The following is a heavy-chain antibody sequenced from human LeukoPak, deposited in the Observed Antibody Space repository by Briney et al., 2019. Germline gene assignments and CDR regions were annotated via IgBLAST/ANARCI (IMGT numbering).Heavy chain of an antibody. J-gene: IGHJ6*02. CDR2: IYYSGST. V-gene: IGHV4-59*12. Sequence: SETLSLTCTVSGGSISSYYWSWIRQPPGEGLEWIGYIYYSGSTNYNPSLKSRVTISVDTSKNQFSLKLSSVTAADTAVYYCARDGPFWSGYYNYYYGMDVWGQGTTVTVSS. D-gene: IGHD3-3*01. CDR1: GGSISSYY. CDR3: ARDGPFWSGYYNYYYGMDV.